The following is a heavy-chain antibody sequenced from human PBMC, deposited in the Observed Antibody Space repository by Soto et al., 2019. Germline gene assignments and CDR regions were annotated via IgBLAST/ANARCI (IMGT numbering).Heavy chain of an antibody. V-gene: IGHV4-39*01. D-gene: IGHD2-15*01. CDR3: ARGFCSGGSCEGVVDV. CDR2: IYYSGST. CDR1: GGSIRVPTSY. Sequence: KTSETLSLTCTVSGGSIRVPTSYWGWIRQSPGKGLEWIGNIYYSGSTYYNPSLETRVTISDDKSKNQFSLKLTSVTAADTAVYYCARGFCSGGSCEGVVDVWGQGTTVTVSS. J-gene: IGHJ6*02.